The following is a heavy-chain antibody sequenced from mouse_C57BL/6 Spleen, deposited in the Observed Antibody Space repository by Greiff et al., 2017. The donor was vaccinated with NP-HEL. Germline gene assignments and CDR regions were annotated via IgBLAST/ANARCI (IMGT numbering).Heavy chain of an antibody. CDR1: GYTFTSYW. D-gene: IGHD2-4*01. CDR3: ARGDYDEGYAMDY. J-gene: IGHJ4*01. V-gene: IGHV1-7*01. CDR2: INPSSGYT. Sequence: QVHVKQSGAELAKPGASVKLSCKASGYTFTSYWMHWVKQRPGQGLEWIGYINPSSGYTKYNQKFKDKATLTADKSSSTAYMQLSSLTYEDSAVYYCARGDYDEGYAMDYWGQGTSVTVSS.